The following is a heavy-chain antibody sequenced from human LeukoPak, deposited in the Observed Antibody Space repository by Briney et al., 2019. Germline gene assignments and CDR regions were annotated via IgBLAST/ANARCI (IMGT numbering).Heavy chain of an antibody. Sequence: PGGSLRLSCAASGFTFITYSLNWVRQAPGTGLEWVSSISSSSSFMYYADSVKGRFTISRDNAKNALYLQMNSLRAEDTAVYYCVRLDHSLGKTYFHYWGQGTLVTVSS. V-gene: IGHV3-21*01. CDR3: VRLDHSLGKTYFHY. J-gene: IGHJ4*02. CDR1: GFTFITYS. CDR2: ISSSSSFM. D-gene: IGHD1-1*01.